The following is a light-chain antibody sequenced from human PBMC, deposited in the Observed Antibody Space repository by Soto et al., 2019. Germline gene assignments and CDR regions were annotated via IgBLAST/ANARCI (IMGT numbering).Light chain of an antibody. CDR3: QKYDNVPLT. V-gene: IGKV1-27*01. J-gene: IGKJ4*01. Sequence: DIQMTQSPSSLSASVGDRVTITCRASQDIRHYLAWYQQKPGKVPKLLIYSTSTLESGVPSRFSGSGSGTDFTLTISSLQPEDVATYYCQKYDNVPLTFGGGTKVEMK. CDR1: QDIRHY. CDR2: STS.